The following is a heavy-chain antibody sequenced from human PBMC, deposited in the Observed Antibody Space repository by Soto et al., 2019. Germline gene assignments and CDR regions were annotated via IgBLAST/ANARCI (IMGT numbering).Heavy chain of an antibody. Sequence: SETLSLTCTVSGGSISSSSYYWDWIRQPPGKGLEWIGYIYYSGSTNYNPSLKSRVTISVDTSKNQFSLKLSSVTAADTAVYYCASGRGYLGWFDPWGQGTLVTVSS. CDR2: IYYSGST. CDR1: GGSISSSSYY. CDR3: ASGRGYLGWFDP. D-gene: IGHD5-18*01. J-gene: IGHJ5*02. V-gene: IGHV4-61*05.